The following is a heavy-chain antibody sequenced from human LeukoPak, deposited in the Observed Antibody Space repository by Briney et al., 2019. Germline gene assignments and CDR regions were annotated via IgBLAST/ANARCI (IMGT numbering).Heavy chain of an antibody. V-gene: IGHV1-2*02. CDR3: APSLRLVGALSRVAFDP. CDR2: INPNSGGT. D-gene: IGHD1-26*01. CDR1: GYTFTGYY. J-gene: IGHJ5*02. Sequence: RASVKVSCKASGYTFTGYYMHWVRQAPGQGLEWMGWINPNSGGTNYAQKFQGRVTMTRDTSISTAYMELSRLRSDDTAVYYCAPSLRLVGALSRVAFDPWGQGTLVTVSS.